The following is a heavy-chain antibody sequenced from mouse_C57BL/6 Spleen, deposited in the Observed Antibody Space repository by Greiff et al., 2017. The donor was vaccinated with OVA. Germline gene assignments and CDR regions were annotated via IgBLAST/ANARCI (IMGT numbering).Heavy chain of an antibody. CDR3: TTDGSSYRAY. CDR2: IDPENGDT. V-gene: IGHV14-4*01. CDR1: GFNIKDDY. D-gene: IGHD3-2*02. J-gene: IGHJ3*01. Sequence: EVQLQQSGAELVRPGASVKLSCTASGFNIKDDYMHWVKQRPEQGLEWIGWIDPENGDTEYASKFQGKAIITADTSSNTAYLQLSSLTSEDTAVYYCTTDGSSYRAYWGQGTLVTVSA.